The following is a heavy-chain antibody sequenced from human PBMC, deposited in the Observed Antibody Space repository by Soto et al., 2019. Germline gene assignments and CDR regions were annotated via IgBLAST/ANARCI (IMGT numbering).Heavy chain of an antibody. CDR2: INPKFGDT. CDR1: GYTFTAYS. V-gene: IGHV1-2*02. J-gene: IGHJ6*02. D-gene: IGHD3-10*02. CDR3: ARNMDYYYGRGSGNGHGV. Sequence: QVQLVQSGAEVKEPGASVRVSCEASGYTFTAYSRHWVRQAPGQGLEWMGWINPKFGDTPYAQDFQGRVSMTRDMSISTVYMELSRLTSDDTAIYYCARNMDYYYGRGSGNGHGVWGQGTTVTVFS.